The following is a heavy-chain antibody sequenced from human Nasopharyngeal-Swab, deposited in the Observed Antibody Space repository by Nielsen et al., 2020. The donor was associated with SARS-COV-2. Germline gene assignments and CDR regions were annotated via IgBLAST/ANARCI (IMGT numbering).Heavy chain of an antibody. V-gene: IGHV3-33*01. J-gene: IGHJ4*02. CDR1: GFTFSSYG. CDR2: IWYDGSNK. Sequence: GESLKISCAASGFTFSSYGMHWVRQAPGKGLEWVAVIWYDGSNKYYADSVKGRFTISRDNSKNTLYLQMNSLRADDTAVYYCARAVGGSGSFWGQGTLVTVSA. D-gene: IGHD3-10*01. CDR3: ARAVGGSGSF.